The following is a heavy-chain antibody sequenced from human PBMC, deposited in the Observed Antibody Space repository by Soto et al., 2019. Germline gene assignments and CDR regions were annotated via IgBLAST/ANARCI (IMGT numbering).Heavy chain of an antibody. CDR1: GYTFVTYG. V-gene: IGHV1-18*01. J-gene: IGHJ4*02. D-gene: IGHD3-22*01. CDR3: VGERGYGSFDY. Sequence: GASVKVSCKASGYTFVTYGRSWVRQAPGQGLEWMGWISAYNGDTLYPQMFQGRVTMTRDTSTSTVYMELRSLRSDDTAVYYCVGERGYGSFDYGGRGTQVTVSS. CDR2: ISAYNGDT.